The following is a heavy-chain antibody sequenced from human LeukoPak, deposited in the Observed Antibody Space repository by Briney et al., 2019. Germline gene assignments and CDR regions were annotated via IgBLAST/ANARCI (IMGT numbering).Heavy chain of an antibody. CDR1: GFTFSNYG. Sequence: GGSLRLSCVASGFTFSNYGMHWVRQAPGKGLEWVALIWFDGSNTYYADSVKGRFTISRDNSKSTVFLQMNSLRAEDTAVYYCVRDVLDAGDRGDYWGQGTLVTVSS. D-gene: IGHD4-17*01. CDR2: IWFDGSNT. CDR3: VRDVLDAGDRGDY. V-gene: IGHV3-33*01. J-gene: IGHJ4*02.